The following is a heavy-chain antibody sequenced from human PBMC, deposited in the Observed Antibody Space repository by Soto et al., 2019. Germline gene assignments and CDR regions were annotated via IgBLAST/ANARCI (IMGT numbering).Heavy chain of an antibody. D-gene: IGHD2-15*01. Sequence: ASVKVSCKASGYTFTGYYMHWVRQAPGQGLEWMGWINPNSGGTNYAQKIQGWVTMTRDTSISTAYMEMSRLRSDDTAVYYSAREGYCSGGSCYPFSYYYYGMDVWGQGTTVTVSS. V-gene: IGHV1-2*04. CDR2: INPNSGGT. CDR1: GYTFTGYY. J-gene: IGHJ6*02. CDR3: AREGYCSGGSCYPFSYYYYGMDV.